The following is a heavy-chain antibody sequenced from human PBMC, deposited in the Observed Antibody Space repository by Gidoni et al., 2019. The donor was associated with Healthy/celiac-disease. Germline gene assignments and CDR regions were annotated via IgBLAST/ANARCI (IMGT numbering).Heavy chain of an antibody. V-gene: IGHV4-34*01. J-gene: IGHJ5*02. D-gene: IGHD1-20*01. Sequence: QVQLQQWGAGLLKPSETLSLTCAVYGGSFSGYYWSWIRQPPGKGLEWIGEINHSGSTNYNPSLKSRVTISVDTSKNQFSLKLSSVTAADTAVYYCARGAFMWRPVYNWNLGGWFDPWGQGTLVTVSS. CDR3: ARGAFMWRPVYNWNLGGWFDP. CDR2: INHSGST. CDR1: GGSFSGYY.